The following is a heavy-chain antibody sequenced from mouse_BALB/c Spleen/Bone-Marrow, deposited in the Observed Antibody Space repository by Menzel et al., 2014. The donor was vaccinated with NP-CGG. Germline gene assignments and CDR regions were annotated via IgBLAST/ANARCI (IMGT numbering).Heavy chain of an antibody. CDR1: GFTFSDYY. V-gene: IGHV5-4*02. J-gene: IGHJ2*01. CDR2: ISDGGSYT. CDR3: ARGSSYFDY. Sequence: EVMLVESGGGLVKPGGSLKLSCAASGFTFSDYYMYWVRQTPEKRLEWVATISDGGSYTYYPDSVKGRFTISRVNAKNNLYLQMSSLKSEDTAMYYCARGSSYFDYWGQGTTLTVSS. D-gene: IGHD1-1*01.